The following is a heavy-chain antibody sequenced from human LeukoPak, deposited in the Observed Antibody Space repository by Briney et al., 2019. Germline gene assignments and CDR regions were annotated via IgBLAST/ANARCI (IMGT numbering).Heavy chain of an antibody. V-gene: IGHV1-2*02. CDR3: ARDQRELPPQYNWFDP. CDR1: GYTFTGYY. CDR2: INPNSGGT. D-gene: IGHD1-26*01. Sequence: ASVKVSCKASGYTFTGYYMHWVRQAPGQGLEWMGWINPNSGGTNYAQKFQGRVTMTRDTSISTAYMELSRLRSDDTAVHYCARDQRELPPQYNWFDPWGQGTLVTVSS. J-gene: IGHJ5*02.